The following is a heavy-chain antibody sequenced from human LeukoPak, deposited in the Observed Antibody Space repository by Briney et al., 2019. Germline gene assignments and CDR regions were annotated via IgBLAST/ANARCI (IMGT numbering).Heavy chain of an antibody. Sequence: SETLSLTCTVSGGSISSHYWSWIRQPPGKGLEWIAYIYYTGTRDYNPSLKSRVTISVDTSKNQISLRLSSVTAADTAVYYCARQGIDAFDIWGQGTLVTVSS. J-gene: IGHJ3*02. CDR3: ARQGIDAFDI. CDR2: IYYTGTR. V-gene: IGHV4-59*08. CDR1: GGSISSHY.